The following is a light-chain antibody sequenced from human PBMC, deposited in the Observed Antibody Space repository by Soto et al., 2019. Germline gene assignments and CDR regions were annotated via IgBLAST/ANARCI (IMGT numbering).Light chain of an antibody. J-gene: IGKJ5*01. CDR2: DAS. Sequence: EIVLTQSPGTLSLSPGERATLSCRASQSVSSYLAWYQQKPGQAPRLLIYDASNRATGIPARFSGSGSGTDFTLTISSLEPEDFAVYYWQQRSNSFGFGQGTRLEIK. CDR1: QSVSSY. CDR3: QQRSNSFG. V-gene: IGKV3-11*01.